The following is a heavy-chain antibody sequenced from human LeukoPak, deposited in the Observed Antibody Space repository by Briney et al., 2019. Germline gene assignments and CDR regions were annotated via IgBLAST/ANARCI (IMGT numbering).Heavy chain of an antibody. J-gene: IGHJ4*01. CDR3: ARDGTAAGLYFDL. V-gene: IGHV3-7*01. CDR2: INQNGGEK. Sequence: ASINQNGGEKSYVDSVKGRFTISRDNPKNSLYLQMSSLRAEDTAVYYCARDGTAAGLYFDLWGQGTLVTVSS. D-gene: IGHD6-13*01.